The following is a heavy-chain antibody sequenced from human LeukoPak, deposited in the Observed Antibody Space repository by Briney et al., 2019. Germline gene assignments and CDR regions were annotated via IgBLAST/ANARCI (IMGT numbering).Heavy chain of an antibody. D-gene: IGHD2-2*01. V-gene: IGHV3-48*04. CDR1: GFTFSTYS. J-gene: IGHJ4*02. Sequence: GGSLRLSCAASGFTFSTYSMTWVRQAPGKGLEWVSYMSGDGKTIFYADSVRGRFTISKDNAKNSLYLQMNSLRVEDTAVYYCARDMHSSYEYWGQGTLVSVSS. CDR2: MSGDGKTI. CDR3: ARDMHSSYEY.